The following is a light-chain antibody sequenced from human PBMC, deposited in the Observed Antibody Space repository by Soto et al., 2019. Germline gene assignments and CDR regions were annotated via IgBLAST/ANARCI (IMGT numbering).Light chain of an antibody. Sequence: EIVMTQSPATQSVSPGERATLSCRASQSVSSNLAWYQQKPGQAPRLLIYGASTRATGIPARFSGSGSGTEFTLTNSSLQSEDFAVYYCQQYNNPERTFGQGTKVEIK. J-gene: IGKJ1*01. CDR1: QSVSSN. V-gene: IGKV3-15*01. CDR3: QQYNNPERT. CDR2: GAS.